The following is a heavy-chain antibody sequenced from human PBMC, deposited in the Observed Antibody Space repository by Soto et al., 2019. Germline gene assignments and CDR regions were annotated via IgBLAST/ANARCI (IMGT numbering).Heavy chain of an antibody. D-gene: IGHD1-26*01. Sequence: EVQLLESGGGLVQPGGSLRLSCAASGFTFSTYAMSWVRQAPGKGLEWVSAISSGGDTYYTDAVKARFTIPRDNSKNTLYLQMNSLRAEDTAVYYCAKSQWELVYWGQGTLVTVSS. V-gene: IGHV3-23*01. CDR3: AKSQWELVY. J-gene: IGHJ4*02. CDR2: ISSGGDT. CDR1: GFTFSTYA.